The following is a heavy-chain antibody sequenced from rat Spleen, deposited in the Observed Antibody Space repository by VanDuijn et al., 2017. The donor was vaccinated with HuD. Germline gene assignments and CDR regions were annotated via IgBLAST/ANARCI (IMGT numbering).Heavy chain of an antibody. CDR3: ARHKGGYNDY. D-gene: IGHD1-11*01. CDR2: ISTGGGNT. CDR1: GFPFSDYY. J-gene: IGHJ2*01. V-gene: IGHV5-25*01. Sequence: EVQLVESGGGLVQPGRSLKLSCAASGFPFSDYYMAWVRQAPTKGLEWVASISTGGGNTYYRDSVKGRFTISRDNAKNTLYLQMDSLRSEDTATYYCARHKGGYNDYWGQGVMVTVSS.